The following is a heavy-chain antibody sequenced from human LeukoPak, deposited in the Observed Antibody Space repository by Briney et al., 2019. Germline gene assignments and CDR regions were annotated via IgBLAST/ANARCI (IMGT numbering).Heavy chain of an antibody. Sequence: GESLRLSCAVSGLTFSNAWMNWVRQAPGKGLEWVGRVLGRAGGGTIDYAAPVKGRFTISRDDSKNALFLQMNSLRTEDTAVYYCVTGGGYNGLDYWGQGALVTVSS. CDR3: VTGGGYNGLDY. CDR2: VLGRAGGGTI. V-gene: IGHV3-15*07. D-gene: IGHD5-12*01. CDR1: GLTFSNAW. J-gene: IGHJ4*02.